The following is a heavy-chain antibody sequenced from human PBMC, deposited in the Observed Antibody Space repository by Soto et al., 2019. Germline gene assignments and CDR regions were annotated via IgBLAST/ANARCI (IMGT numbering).Heavy chain of an antibody. J-gene: IGHJ4*02. CDR2: VSGYNDKT. Sequence: ASVNGSCKASGYTFTSYGISWVRQAPGQGLEWMGWVSGYNDKTKSAQKFQGRVTMTTDTSTSTAYMELRSLRSDDTAVYYCARDFYPVAYFFDYWGPGTLVTVSA. D-gene: IGHD2-21*01. CDR3: ARDFYPVAYFFDY. V-gene: IGHV1-18*04. CDR1: GYTFTSYG.